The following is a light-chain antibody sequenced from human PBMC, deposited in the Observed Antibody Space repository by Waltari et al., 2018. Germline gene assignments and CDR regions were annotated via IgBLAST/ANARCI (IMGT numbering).Light chain of an antibody. Sequence: QSALTQPPSVSGSPGQSVTISCTGTSSDVGSYNRVSWYQQPPGTAPKLMIYEVSKRPSGVPDRFSGSKSGNTASLTISGLQAEDEADYYCSLYTSSSTSWVFGGGTKLTVL. CDR2: EVS. J-gene: IGLJ3*02. V-gene: IGLV2-18*01. CDR3: SLYTSSSTSWV. CDR1: SSDVGSYNR.